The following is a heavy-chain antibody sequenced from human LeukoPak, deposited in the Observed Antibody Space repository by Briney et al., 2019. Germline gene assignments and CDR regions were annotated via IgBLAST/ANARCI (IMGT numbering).Heavy chain of an antibody. Sequence: GGSLRLSCAASGFPFRSYGMHWVRQAPGQGLDWVAIISYDGSNEYYADSVKGRFTISRDNSKNTLYLQMNSLRAEDTAVYYCAKIPPREQLDYWGQGTLVTVSS. CDR3: AKIPPREQLDY. V-gene: IGHV3-30*18. J-gene: IGHJ4*02. D-gene: IGHD6-6*01. CDR2: ISYDGSNE. CDR1: GFPFRSYG.